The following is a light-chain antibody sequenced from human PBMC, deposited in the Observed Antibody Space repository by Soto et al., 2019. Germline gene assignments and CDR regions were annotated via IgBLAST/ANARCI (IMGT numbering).Light chain of an antibody. CDR1: SSDVGGYNY. CDR3: SSYTV. J-gene: IGLJ2*01. CDR2: GVS. Sequence: QSALTQPASVSGSPGQSITISCTGTSSDVGGYNYVSWYQQHPGKAPKLMIYGVSNRPSGVSNRFSGSKSGNTASLTISGLQSEDEADYYRSSYTVFGGGTQLTVL. V-gene: IGLV2-14*01.